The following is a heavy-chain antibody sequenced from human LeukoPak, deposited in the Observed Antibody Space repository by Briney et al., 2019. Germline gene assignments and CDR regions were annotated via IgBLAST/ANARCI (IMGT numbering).Heavy chain of an antibody. CDR2: ISSNGADT. J-gene: IGHJ4*02. CDR3: ANYRKPQGLDY. CDR1: RFAFSTYA. D-gene: IGHD1-14*01. Sequence: GGSLRLSCAVSRFAFSTYAMTWVRQAPGQGLEYVSTISSNGADTYYADSMKGRFTISRDNSKNTLYLQMTSLRVEDTAVYYCANYRKPQGLDYWGQGTLVTVSS. V-gene: IGHV3-23*01.